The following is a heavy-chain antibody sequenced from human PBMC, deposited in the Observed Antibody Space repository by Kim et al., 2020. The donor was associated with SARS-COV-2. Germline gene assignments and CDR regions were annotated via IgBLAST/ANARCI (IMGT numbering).Heavy chain of an antibody. V-gene: IGHV1-3*01. CDR1: GYTFTSYA. Sequence: ASVKVSCKASGYTFTSYAMHWVRQAPGQRLEWMGWINAGNGNTKYSQKFQGRVTITRDTSPSTAYMELISLRSEDTAVYYCARVGLTGIAVAGLVPHTDYWGQGTLVTVSS. CDR3: ARVGLTGIAVAGLVPHTDY. CDR2: INAGNGNT. J-gene: IGHJ4*02. D-gene: IGHD6-19*01.